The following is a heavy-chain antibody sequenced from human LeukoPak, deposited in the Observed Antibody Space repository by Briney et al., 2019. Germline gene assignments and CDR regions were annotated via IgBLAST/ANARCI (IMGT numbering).Heavy chain of an antibody. CDR2: IWYDGSNK. V-gene: IGHV3-33*01. Sequence: GGSLRLSCAASGFTFSSYGMHWVRQAPGKGLEWVAVIWYDGSNKYYADSVKGRFTISRDNSKNTLYLQMNSLRAEDTAGYYCXXXXXXXXXWSXFDYWGXGTLVTVS. J-gene: IGHJ4*01. CDR3: XXXXXXXXXWSXFDY. CDR1: GFTFSSYG. D-gene: IGHD3-3*01.